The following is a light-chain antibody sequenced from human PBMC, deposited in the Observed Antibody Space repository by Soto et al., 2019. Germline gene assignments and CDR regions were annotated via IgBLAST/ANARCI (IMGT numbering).Light chain of an antibody. CDR1: QRISNN. V-gene: IGKV1-17*03. J-gene: IGKJ5*01. CDR3: LQHKTYPIT. Sequence: QSPSAMSASAGDRVTITCRASQRISNNFAWFQQKPGKVPKRLIYDASSLQSGVPPRFSGSGSGTEFTLTISSLQPEDVATYYCLQHKTYPITFGQGTRLEIK. CDR2: DAS.